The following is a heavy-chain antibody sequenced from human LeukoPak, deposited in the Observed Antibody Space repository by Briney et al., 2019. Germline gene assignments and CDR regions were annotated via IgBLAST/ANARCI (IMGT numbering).Heavy chain of an antibody. V-gene: IGHV3-21*01. CDR1: GFTFSSYS. CDR3: AREEGDYYDSSGYYGMWDY. Sequence: GGSLRLSCAASGFTFSSYSMNWVRQAPGKGLEWVSSISSSSSYIYYADSVKGRFTISRDNAKNSLYLQMNSLRAEDTAVYYCAREEGDYYDSSGYYGMWDYWGQGTLVTVSS. D-gene: IGHD3-22*01. CDR2: ISSSSSYI. J-gene: IGHJ4*02.